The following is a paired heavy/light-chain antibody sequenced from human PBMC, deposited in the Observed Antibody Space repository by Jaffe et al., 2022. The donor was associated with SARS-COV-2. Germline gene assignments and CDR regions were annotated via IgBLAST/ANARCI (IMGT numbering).Light chain of an antibody. CDR3: QQYGSSPLT. V-gene: IGKV3-20*01. Sequence: EIVLTQSPGTLSLSPGERATLSCRASQSVSSHLGWYQQKPGQAPRRLIYGASSRATGIPDRFSGSGSGTDFTLTISRLEPEDFAVYYCQQYGSSPLTFGGGTKVEIK. J-gene: IGKJ4*01. CDR1: QSVSSH. CDR2: GAS.
Heavy chain of an antibody. Sequence: EAQLVESGGGSVQPGGSLRLSCAASGFSFSSYSMNWVRQAPGKGLEWISYISSSSGNIYYADSVKGRFTISRDNAKNSLYLQMNSLRVEDTAVYYCARAGGSGSYFVQGFDPWGQGTLVTVSS. D-gene: IGHD3-10*01. CDR2: ISSSSGNI. V-gene: IGHV3-48*01. CDR3: ARAGGSGSYFVQGFDP. J-gene: IGHJ5*02. CDR1: GFSFSSYS.